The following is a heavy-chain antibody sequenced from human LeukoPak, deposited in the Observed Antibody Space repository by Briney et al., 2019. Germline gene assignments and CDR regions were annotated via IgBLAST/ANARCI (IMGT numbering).Heavy chain of an antibody. CDR3: AKDLGNYYYYGMDV. D-gene: IGHD7-27*01. Sequence: GGSLRLSCAASGFTFDDYAMQWVRQAPGKGLEWVSGISWNSGSIGYADSVKGRFTISRDNAKNSLYLQMNSLRAEDTALYYCAKDLGNYYYYGMDVWGQGTTVTVSS. CDR1: GFTFDDYA. V-gene: IGHV3-9*01. J-gene: IGHJ6*02. CDR2: ISWNSGSI.